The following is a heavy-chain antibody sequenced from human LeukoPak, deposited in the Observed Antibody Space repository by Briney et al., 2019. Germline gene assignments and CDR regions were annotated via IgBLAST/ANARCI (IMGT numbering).Heavy chain of an antibody. Sequence: PGGSLRLSCAASGFTFSSYGMHWVRQAPGKGLEWGAFIRYGGSNKYYADSVKGRFTISRDNSKNTLYLQMNSLRAEDTAVYYCARDSSWGSGIYRFDYWGQGTLVTVSS. CDR2: IRYGGSNK. V-gene: IGHV3-30*02. D-gene: IGHD3-10*01. CDR3: ARDSSWGSGIYRFDY. CDR1: GFTFSSYG. J-gene: IGHJ4*02.